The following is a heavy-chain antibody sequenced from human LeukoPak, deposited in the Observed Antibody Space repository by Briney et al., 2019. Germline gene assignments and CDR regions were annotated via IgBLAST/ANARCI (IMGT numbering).Heavy chain of an antibody. CDR2: ISSSSTYI. D-gene: IGHD1-26*01. Sequence: GGSLRLSCAASGFTFSSYSMKWVRQAPGKGLEWVSSISSSSTYIYYADSVKGRFTISRDNAKNSLYLQMNSLRAEDTAVYYCAKTQGSGSQAGFDIWGQGTLVTVSS. V-gene: IGHV3-21*01. CDR1: GFTFSSYS. CDR3: AKTQGSGSQAGFDI. J-gene: IGHJ3*02.